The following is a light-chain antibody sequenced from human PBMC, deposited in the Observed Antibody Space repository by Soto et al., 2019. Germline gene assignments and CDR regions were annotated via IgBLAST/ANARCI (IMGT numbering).Light chain of an antibody. CDR1: SSDVGGYNY. J-gene: IGLJ2*01. V-gene: IGLV2-8*01. Sequence: QSALTQPPSASGSPGQSVTISCTGTSSDVGGYNYVSWYQQHPGKAPKLMISEVSKRPSGVPDRFSGSKSGNTASLTVSGLQSEDEADYSCCSFAGSNVVFGGGTKLTVL. CDR2: EVS. CDR3: CSFAGSNVV.